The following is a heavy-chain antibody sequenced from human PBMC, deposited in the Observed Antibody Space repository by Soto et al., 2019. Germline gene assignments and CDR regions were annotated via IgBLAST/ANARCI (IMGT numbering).Heavy chain of an antibody. CDR3: ITDPYYDFWSGYHFDY. D-gene: IGHD3-3*01. J-gene: IGHJ4*02. V-gene: IGHV3-15*01. CDR1: GFSFDKAW. CDR2: IKNKTDGGIS. Sequence: GGSLRLSCAASGFSFDKAWMSWVRLTPGRGLEWVGRIKNKTDGGISDYPSPVRDRFTVSGDDSRSILYLQMNSLKTEDTAVYYCITDPYYDFWSGYHFDYRGQGALVTVSS.